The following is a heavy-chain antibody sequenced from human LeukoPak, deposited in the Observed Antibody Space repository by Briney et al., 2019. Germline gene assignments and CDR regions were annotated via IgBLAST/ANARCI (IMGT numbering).Heavy chain of an antibody. Sequence: GGSLRLSCAVSGFTFSSSWMHWVRQAPGKGLVWVSHIKTDGSTTAYADSVKGRFTISRDNAKNSLYLQMNSLRAEDTAVYYCARDRVVTANFDYWGQGTLVTVSS. CDR3: ARDRVVTANFDY. D-gene: IGHD2-21*02. V-gene: IGHV3-74*01. CDR1: GFTFSSSW. CDR2: IKTDGSTT. J-gene: IGHJ4*02.